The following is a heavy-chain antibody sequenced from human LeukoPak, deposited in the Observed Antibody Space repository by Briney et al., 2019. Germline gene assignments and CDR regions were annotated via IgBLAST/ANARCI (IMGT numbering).Heavy chain of an antibody. CDR2: IWYDGSSK. J-gene: IGHJ4*02. D-gene: IGHD3-16*02. Sequence: GGSLRLSCAASGFTFSSYGMHWVRQAPGKGLEWVALIWYDGSSKHYADSVRGRFTISRDNSKNTLYLQMNSLRAEDTAVYYCARDFELSHWGQGTLVTVSS. V-gene: IGHV3-33*01. CDR3: ARDFELSH. CDR1: GFTFSSYG.